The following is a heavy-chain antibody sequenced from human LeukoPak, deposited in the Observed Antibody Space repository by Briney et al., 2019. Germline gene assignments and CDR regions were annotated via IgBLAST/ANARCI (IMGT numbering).Heavy chain of an antibody. CDR1: GFTFSNYE. V-gene: IGHV3-48*03. Sequence: PTGGSLRLSCAASGFTFSNYEMNWVRQAPGKGLEWVSFISSSGSTMYYADSLEGRFTISRDNAKNSLYLRMNSLRAEDTAVYYCARDLLGEMATESPAGYWGQGTLVTVSS. CDR2: ISSSGSTM. J-gene: IGHJ4*02. D-gene: IGHD5-24*01. CDR3: ARDLLGEMATESPAGY.